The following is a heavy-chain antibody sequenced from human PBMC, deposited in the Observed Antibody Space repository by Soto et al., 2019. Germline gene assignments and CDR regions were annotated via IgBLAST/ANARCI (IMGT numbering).Heavy chain of an antibody. CDR2: ISYDGSNK. J-gene: IGHJ6*03. D-gene: IGHD3-10*01. CDR3: AKVGHYYGSGSQTQGRLEYYYYYMDV. Sequence: PGGSLRLSCAASGFTFSSYGMHWVRQAPGKGLEWVAVISYDGSNKYYADSVKGRFTISRDNSKNTLYLQMNSLRAEDTAVYYCAKVGHYYGSGSQTQGRLEYYYYYMDVWGKGTTVTVSS. CDR1: GFTFSSYG. V-gene: IGHV3-30*18.